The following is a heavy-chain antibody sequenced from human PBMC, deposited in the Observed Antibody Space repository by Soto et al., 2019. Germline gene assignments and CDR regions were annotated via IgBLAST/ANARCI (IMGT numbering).Heavy chain of an antibody. CDR2: ISGSAANT. CDR1: GFTFSGYA. Sequence: EVQPLESGGGLVQPGGSLRLSCAASGFTFSGYAMTWVRLAPGKGLEWVSSISGSAANTYYADSVTGRFTISRDNSKNKLYLQMNSLRAEDAAVYYCAKLADYDFWSGYHDYWGQGTLVTVSS. J-gene: IGHJ4*02. D-gene: IGHD3-3*01. CDR3: AKLADYDFWSGYHDY. V-gene: IGHV3-23*01.